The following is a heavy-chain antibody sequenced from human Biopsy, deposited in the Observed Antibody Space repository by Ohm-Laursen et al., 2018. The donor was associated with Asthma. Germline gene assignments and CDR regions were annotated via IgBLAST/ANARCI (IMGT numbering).Heavy chain of an antibody. CDR2: ISVYNGNT. CDR1: GYTFNSAG. V-gene: IGHV1-18*01. J-gene: IGHJ6*02. D-gene: IGHD3-10*01. Sequence: ASVRVSCKTSGYTFNSAGITWVRQAPGQGLEWMGWISVYNGNTKVAQKLQDRVTMITDTSTSTAYMELRSLRSDDTAVYFCARAVDYSHYYGIGVWGQGTTVTVS. CDR3: ARAVDYSHYYGIGV.